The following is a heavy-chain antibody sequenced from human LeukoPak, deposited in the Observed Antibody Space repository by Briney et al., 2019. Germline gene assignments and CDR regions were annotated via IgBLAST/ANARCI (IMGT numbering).Heavy chain of an antibody. CDR3: ARVDTAMVRSAFDI. CDR2: IYYSGST. CDR1: GGSISSYY. Sequence: SETLSLTCTVSGGSISSYYWSWIRQPPGKGLEWIGYIYYSGSTNYNPSLKSRVTISVDTSKNQFSLKLSPVTAADTAVYYCARVDTAMVRSAFDIWGQGTMVTVSS. J-gene: IGHJ3*02. V-gene: IGHV4-59*01. D-gene: IGHD5-18*01.